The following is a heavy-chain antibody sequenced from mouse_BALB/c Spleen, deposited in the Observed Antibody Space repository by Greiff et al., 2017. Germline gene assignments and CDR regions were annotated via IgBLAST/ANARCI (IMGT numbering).Heavy chain of an antibody. Sequence: QVQLQQPGAELVKPGASVKLSCKASGYTFTSYYMYWVKQRPGQGLEWIGGINPSNGGTNFNEKFKSKATLTVDKSSSTAYMQLSSLTSEDSAVYYCTRGGVTTVEGFDYWGQGTTLTVSS. V-gene: IGHV1S81*02. CDR2: INPSNGGT. J-gene: IGHJ2*01. D-gene: IGHD1-1*01. CDR1: GYTFTSYY. CDR3: TRGGVTTVEGFDY.